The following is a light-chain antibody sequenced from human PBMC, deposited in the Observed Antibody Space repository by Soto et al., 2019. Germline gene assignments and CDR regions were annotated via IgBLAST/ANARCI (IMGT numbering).Light chain of an antibody. CDR2: SVS. V-gene: IGKV3-20*01. CDR1: QRASRQY. Sequence: VLTQSPDTLSLSPGDGATLSCRANQRASRQYLSWYQQRPGQPPRLLIYSVSMRADGIPDRFSGSGSGSEFTLTINRLEPEDFAVYYCQDFDSPQWAFGQGTKIE. J-gene: IGKJ1*01. CDR3: QDFDSPQWA.